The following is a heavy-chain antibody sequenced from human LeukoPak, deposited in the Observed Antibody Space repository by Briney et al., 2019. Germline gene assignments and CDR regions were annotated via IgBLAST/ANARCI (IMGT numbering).Heavy chain of an antibody. J-gene: IGHJ4*02. Sequence: MTSETLSLTCTVSGGSISSYYWSWIRQPPGKGLEWIGYIYYSGSTNYNPSLKSRVTISVDTSKNQFSLKLSSVTAADTAVYYCARVSPDDSGYYGYWGQGTLVTVSS. CDR1: GGSISSYY. CDR2: IYYSGST. D-gene: IGHD3-22*01. CDR3: ARVSPDDSGYYGY. V-gene: IGHV4-59*01.